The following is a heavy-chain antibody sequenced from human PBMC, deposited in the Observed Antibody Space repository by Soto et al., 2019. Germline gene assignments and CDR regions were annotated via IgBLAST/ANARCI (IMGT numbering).Heavy chain of an antibody. CDR3: AREGYDILTGYPSGAFDI. CDR2: IKQDGSEK. Sequence: WGSLRLSCAASGFTFSSYWMSWVRQAPGKGLEWVANIKQDGSEKYYVDSVKGRFTISRDNAKNSLYLQMNSLRAEDTAVYYCAREGYDILTGYPSGAFDIWGQGTMVTVSS. J-gene: IGHJ3*02. CDR1: GFTFSSYW. V-gene: IGHV3-7*03. D-gene: IGHD3-9*01.